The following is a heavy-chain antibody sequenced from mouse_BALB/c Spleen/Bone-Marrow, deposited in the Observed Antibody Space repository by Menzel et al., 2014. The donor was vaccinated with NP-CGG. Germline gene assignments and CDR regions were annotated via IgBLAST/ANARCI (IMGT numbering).Heavy chain of an antibody. D-gene: IGHD2-5*01. J-gene: IGHJ1*01. CDR3: ARSGSNFGRFFDV. CDR2: IDPYDSEA. V-gene: IGHV1-74*01. CDR1: GYTFTSYW. Sequence: QVQLQQPGAELVRPGASVNLSCKASGYTFTSYWMNWVMQRPEQGLERIGRIDPYDSEAHYNQKFKDKAILTVDKSSSTAYMQLISLTSEDSAVYYCARSGSNFGRFFDVWGAGTTVTVSS.